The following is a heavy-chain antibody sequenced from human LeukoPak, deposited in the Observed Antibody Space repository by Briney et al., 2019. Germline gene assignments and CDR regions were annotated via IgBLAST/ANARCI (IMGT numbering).Heavy chain of an antibody. CDR2: INPSVGST. D-gene: IGHD3-10*01. CDR1: GYTLTSYY. Sequence: ASVKVSCKASGYTLTSYYMHWVRQAPGQGLEWMGIINPSVGSTNYAQKFQGRVTMTRDTSTSTVYMELSNLRSEDTAVYYCARGGSGTYYGHDAFDIWGQGTMVTVSS. J-gene: IGHJ3*02. V-gene: IGHV1-46*01. CDR3: ARGGSGTYYGHDAFDI.